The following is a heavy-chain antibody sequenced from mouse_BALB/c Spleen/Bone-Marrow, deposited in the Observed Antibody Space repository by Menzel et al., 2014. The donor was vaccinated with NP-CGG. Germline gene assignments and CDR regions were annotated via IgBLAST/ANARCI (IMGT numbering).Heavy chain of an antibody. CDR3: AICYGYDEFAY. Sequence: VQLQQSGPELVKPGASVKMSCKASGYTFTSYYIHWVKQGPGQGLEWIGWIYPGDGSTKYNEKFKGKTTLTADISSSTAYMLLSSLTSEDSAIYFCAICYGYDEFAYWGQGTLVTVSA. V-gene: IGHV1S56*01. D-gene: IGHD2-2*01. CDR2: IYPGDGST. J-gene: IGHJ3*01. CDR1: GYTFTSYY.